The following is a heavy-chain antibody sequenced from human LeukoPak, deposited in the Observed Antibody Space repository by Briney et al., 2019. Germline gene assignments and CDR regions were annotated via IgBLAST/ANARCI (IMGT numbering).Heavy chain of an antibody. CDR3: ARASIVVVPAAMKGSGYYGMDV. CDR1: GFTFSSYE. J-gene: IGHJ6*02. V-gene: IGHV3-48*03. CDR2: ISSSGSTI. Sequence: PGGSLRLSCAASGFTFSSYEMNWVRQAPGKGLEWVSYISSSGSTIYYADSVKGRFTISRDNAKNSLYLQMNSLRAEDTAVYYCARASIVVVPAAMKGSGYYGMDVWGQGTTVTVSS. D-gene: IGHD2-2*01.